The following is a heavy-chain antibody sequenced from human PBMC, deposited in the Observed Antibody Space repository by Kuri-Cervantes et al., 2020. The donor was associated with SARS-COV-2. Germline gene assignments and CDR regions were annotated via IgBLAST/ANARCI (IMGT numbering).Heavy chain of an antibody. CDR1: GDSVSTNTAA. Sequence: SQTLSLTCGISGDSVSTNTAAWNWIRQSPSRGLEWLGRTYYRSKWYNDYAVSVKSRITINPDTSKNQFSLQLNSVTPEDTAVYYCAREALVDPRYNWFDPWGQGTLVTVSS. D-gene: IGHD2-15*01. CDR2: TYYRSKWYN. CDR3: AREALVDPRYNWFDP. V-gene: IGHV6-1*01. J-gene: IGHJ5*01.